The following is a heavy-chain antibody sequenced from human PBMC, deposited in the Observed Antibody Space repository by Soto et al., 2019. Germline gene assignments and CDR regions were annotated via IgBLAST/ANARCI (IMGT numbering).Heavy chain of an antibody. D-gene: IGHD3-3*01. J-gene: IGHJ5*02. CDR2: INPHGGST. Sequence: VKVSCKAPGDTFTSYYLNWVRQAPGQGLEWMGVINPHGGSTKYAQKFQSRVTMTRDTSRSTVYMELRSLRSDDTAIYYCARSSGGNFGIIIEGSNWFDPWGQGTLVTVSS. CDR1: GDTFTSYY. CDR3: ARSSGGNFGIIIEGSNWFDP. V-gene: IGHV1-46*01.